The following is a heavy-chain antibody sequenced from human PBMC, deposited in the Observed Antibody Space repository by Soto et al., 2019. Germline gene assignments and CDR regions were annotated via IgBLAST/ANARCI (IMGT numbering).Heavy chain of an antibody. CDR3: AVSFYAIVTGHFAFDM. Sequence: SETLSLTCTVSGGSISSGGYYWSWIRQHPGKGLEWIGYIYYSGSTYYNPSLKSRVTISVDTSKTQFSLKLSSVTAADTAGDYCAVSFYAIVTGHFAFDMWAQRTKVPVS. V-gene: IGHV4-31*03. D-gene: IGHD3-9*01. CDR1: GGSISSGGYY. J-gene: IGHJ3*02. CDR2: IYYSGST.